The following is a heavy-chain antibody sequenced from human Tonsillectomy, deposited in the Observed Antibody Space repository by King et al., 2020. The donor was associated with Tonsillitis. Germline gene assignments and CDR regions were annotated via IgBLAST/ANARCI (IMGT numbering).Heavy chain of an antibody. Sequence: VQLQESGPGLVKPSETLSLTCSVSGYSISSGHYWGWIRQPTGKGLEWIGSVYHSGSTYSNPSLQSRVTISVDTSNNQFSLRLNSVTAADTAVYYCARDLTRTSGLNPTRFGYWGQGTLVTVSS. CDR1: GYSISSGHY. CDR2: VYHSGST. J-gene: IGHJ4*02. CDR3: ARDLTRTSGLNPTRFGY. V-gene: IGHV4-38-2*02. D-gene: IGHD1-14*01.